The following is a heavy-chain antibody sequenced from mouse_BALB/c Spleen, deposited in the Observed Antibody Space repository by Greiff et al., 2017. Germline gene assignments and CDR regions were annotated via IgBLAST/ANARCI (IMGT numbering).Heavy chain of an antibody. D-gene: IGHD2-14*01. CDR1: GYSFTSDY. CDR2: IYPGDGST. J-gene: IGHJ4*01. CDR3: ARHYYRYAMDY. Sequence: VQLQQSGPELVKPGASVSMTCKASGYSFTSDYIHWVKQRPGQGLVWIGWIYPGDGSTKYNERIKGKTTLTADKSSSTAYMLFSSLTSEDSAIYFCARHYYRYAMDYWGQGTSVTVSS. V-gene: IGHV1S56*01.